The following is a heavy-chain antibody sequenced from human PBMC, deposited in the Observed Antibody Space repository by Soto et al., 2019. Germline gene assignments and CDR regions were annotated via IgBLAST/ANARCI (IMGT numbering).Heavy chain of an antibody. CDR1: GFTFSDYY. CDR2: ISSSSSYT. Sequence: GESLKISCAASGFTFSDYYMSWIRQAPGKGLEWVSYISSSSSYTNYADSVKGRFTISRDNAKNSLYLQMNSLRAEDTAVYYCARDRAPYCSSTSCYRDKYYYYMDVWGKGTTVTVSS. J-gene: IGHJ6*03. CDR3: ARDRAPYCSSTSCYRDKYYYYMDV. D-gene: IGHD2-2*01. V-gene: IGHV3-11*06.